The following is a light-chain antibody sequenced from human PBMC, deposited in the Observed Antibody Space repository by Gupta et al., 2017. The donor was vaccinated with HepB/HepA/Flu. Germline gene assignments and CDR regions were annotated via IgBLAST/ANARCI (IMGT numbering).Light chain of an antibody. CDR1: NSNIGAGYD. J-gene: IGLJ2*01. Sequence: QSVLTQPPSVSGAPGQRVTISCTGTNSNIGAGYDVNWYQQVPGTAPKLLIYENTNRPSGVPDRFSGSKSGNSASLAITGLQAADETVYYCQSYDSSLSWVFGGGTRLTVL. CDR2: ENT. CDR3: QSYDSSLSWV. V-gene: IGLV1-40*01.